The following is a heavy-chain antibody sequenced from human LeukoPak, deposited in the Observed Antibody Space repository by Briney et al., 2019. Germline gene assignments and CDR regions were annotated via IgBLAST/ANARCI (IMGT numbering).Heavy chain of an antibody. J-gene: IGHJ4*02. D-gene: IGHD6-13*01. CDR2: MYDSGST. Sequence: SETLSLTCTVSGGSMSTYYWSWIRQPPGKGLEWIGYMYDSGSTNYNPSLKSRVTISVDTSKNQFFLKVSSVTAADTAVYYCARHGSSWSFDYWGQGTQVTVSS. CDR3: ARHGSSWSFDY. V-gene: IGHV4-59*08. CDR1: GGSMSTYY.